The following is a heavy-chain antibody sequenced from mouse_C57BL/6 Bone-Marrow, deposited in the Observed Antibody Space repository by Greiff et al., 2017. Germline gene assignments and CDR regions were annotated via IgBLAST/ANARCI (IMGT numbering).Heavy chain of an antibody. CDR2: INPYNGGT. J-gene: IGHJ2*01. CDR3: ALGGVYYFDY. CDR1: GYTFTDYY. V-gene: IGHV1-19*01. Sequence: VQLKESGPVLVKPGASVKMSCKASGYTFTDYYMNWVKQSHGKSLEWIGVINPYNGGTSYNQKFKGKATLTVDKSSSTAYMELNSLTSEDSAVYYCALGGVYYFDYWGQGTTLTVSS. D-gene: IGHD4-1*01.